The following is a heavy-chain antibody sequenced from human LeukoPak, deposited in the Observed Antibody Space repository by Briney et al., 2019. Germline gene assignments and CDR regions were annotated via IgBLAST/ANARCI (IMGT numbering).Heavy chain of an antibody. J-gene: IGHJ6*02. D-gene: IGHD1-26*01. Sequence: QSGGSLRLSCAASGFTFSSYAMSWVRQAPGKGLEWVSAISGSGGSTYYADSVKGRFTISRDNAKNSLYLQMNSLRAEDTAVYYCARVHKGQGSGSYFLGTLGYYYYGMDVWGQGTTVTVSS. CDR1: GFTFSSYA. CDR3: ARVHKGQGSGSYFLGTLGYYYYGMDV. CDR2: ISGSGGST. V-gene: IGHV3-23*01.